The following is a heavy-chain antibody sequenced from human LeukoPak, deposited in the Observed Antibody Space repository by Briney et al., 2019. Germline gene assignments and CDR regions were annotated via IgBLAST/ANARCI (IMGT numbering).Heavy chain of an antibody. V-gene: IGHV3-30*02. J-gene: IGHJ4*02. CDR1: GFTFRNYG. Sequence: PGGSLRLSCAASGFTFRNYGMHWVRQAPGKGLEWVASIRTDGGEKYHADSVQGRFSISRDNSKNTLYLQMDSLRAEDTALYYYARIGYSTSWANFDYWGQGTLVTVSS. D-gene: IGHD6-13*01. CDR2: IRTDGGEK. CDR3: ARIGYSTSWANFDY.